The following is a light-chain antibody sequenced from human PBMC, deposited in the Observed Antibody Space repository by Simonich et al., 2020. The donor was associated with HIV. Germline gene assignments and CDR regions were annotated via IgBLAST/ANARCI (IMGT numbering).Light chain of an antibody. J-gene: IGKJ2*01. V-gene: IGKV3-20*01. CDR2: STS. CDR3: QQYSFYYT. Sequence: EIVLTQSPATLSLSPGETATLPCRASQRVSIRNFAWYQQKPGPAPRILIYSTSSRATGIPDRFSGSGSGTDFTLTISSLQPDDFATYYCQQYSFYYTFGQGTKLEIQ. CDR1: QRVSIRN.